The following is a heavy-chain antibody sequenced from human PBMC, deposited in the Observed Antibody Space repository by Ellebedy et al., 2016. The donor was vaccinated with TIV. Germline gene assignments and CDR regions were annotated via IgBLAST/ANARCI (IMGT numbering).Heavy chain of an antibody. CDR2: ISSSSSTI. D-gene: IGHD1-26*01. V-gene: IGHV3-48*04. Sequence: GESLKISCAASGFTFSSYSMNWVRQAPGKGLEWVSYISSSSSTIYYADSVKGRFTISRDIAKNSLYLQMNSLRAEDTAVYYCAKLRGATGSWYFDLWGRGTLVPVSS. J-gene: IGHJ2*01. CDR3: AKLRGATGSWYFDL. CDR1: GFTFSSYS.